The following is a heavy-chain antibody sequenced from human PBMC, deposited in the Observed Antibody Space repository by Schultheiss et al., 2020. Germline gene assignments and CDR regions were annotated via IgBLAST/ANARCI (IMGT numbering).Heavy chain of an antibody. CDR2: IYPGDSDT. J-gene: IGHJ5*02. CDR1: GYSFTSYW. CDR3: ARQEDWSWGWFDP. Sequence: KVSCKGSGYSFTSYWIGWVRQMPGKGLEWMGIIYPGDSDTRYSPSFQGQVTISADKSISTAYLQWSSLKASDTAMYYCARQEDWSWGWFDPWGQGTLVTVSS. D-gene: IGHD3/OR15-3a*01. V-gene: IGHV5-51*01.